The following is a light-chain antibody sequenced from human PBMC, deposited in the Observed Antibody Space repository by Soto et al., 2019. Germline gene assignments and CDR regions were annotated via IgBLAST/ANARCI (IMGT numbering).Light chain of an antibody. CDR2: AAS. Sequence: DIQLTQSPSFLSASVGDRVTITCRASQGISSYLAWYQQKPGKAPKLLIYAASTLQSGVPSRFSGSGSGTEFTLTISSLQPEDFATYYCQQLNSYRFTFGPGTKVAIK. CDR1: QGISSY. CDR3: QQLNSYRFT. V-gene: IGKV1-9*01. J-gene: IGKJ3*01.